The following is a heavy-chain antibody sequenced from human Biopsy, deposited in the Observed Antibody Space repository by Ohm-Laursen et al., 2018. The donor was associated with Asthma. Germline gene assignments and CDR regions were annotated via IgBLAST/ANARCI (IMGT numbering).Heavy chain of an antibody. CDR1: GGSISSSSYY. Sequence: SQTLSLACTVSGGSISSSSYYWGWIRQPPWKGLEWIGSIYYSGSTYYNPSLKSRVTISEDTSKNQFSLKLSSVTAADTAVYYCARFTASITIFGVVNNWFDPWGQGTLVTVSS. V-gene: IGHV4-39*01. D-gene: IGHD3-3*01. CDR3: ARFTASITIFGVVNNWFDP. J-gene: IGHJ5*02. CDR2: IYYSGST.